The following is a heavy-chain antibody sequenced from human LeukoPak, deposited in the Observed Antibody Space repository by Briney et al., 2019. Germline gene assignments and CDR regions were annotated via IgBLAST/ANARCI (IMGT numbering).Heavy chain of an antibody. CDR3: AKDTRDDYHSDY. CDR1: GFTFSAYG. V-gene: IGHV3-30*18. Sequence: HPGGSLRLSCAVSGFTFSAYGMHWVRQARGKGLEWVAIISYDGINKYYPDSVKGRFTISRDNSKNTLYLQMNSLRAEDTAVYYCAKDTRDDYHSDYWGQGTLVTVSS. D-gene: IGHD4-11*01. CDR2: ISYDGINK. J-gene: IGHJ4*02.